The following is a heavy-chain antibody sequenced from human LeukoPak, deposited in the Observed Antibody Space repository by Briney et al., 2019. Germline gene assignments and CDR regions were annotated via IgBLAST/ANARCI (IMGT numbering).Heavy chain of an antibody. V-gene: IGHV5-51*01. CDR2: IYPGDSDT. D-gene: IGHD3-10*01. CDR1: GYSFTNYW. Sequence: GESLKTSCKGSGYSFTNYWIGWVRQMPGKGLEWMGIIYPGDSDTRYSPSFQGQVTISADKSVSTTYLQWSSLKASDTAMYYCAASTYGSGSYVGFDSWGQGTLVSVSS. CDR3: AASTYGSGSYVGFDS. J-gene: IGHJ4*02.